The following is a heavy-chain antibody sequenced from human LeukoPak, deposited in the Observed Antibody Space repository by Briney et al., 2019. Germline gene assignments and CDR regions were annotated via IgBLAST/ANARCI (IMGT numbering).Heavy chain of an antibody. CDR1: GFTFDDYT. J-gene: IGHJ4*02. V-gene: IGHV3-43*01. Sequence: GGSLRLSCAATGFTFDDYTMDWVRQPPGKGLEWVSLFSWDGVTTYYADSVKGRFTISRDSGKNSLYLQMNSLTTEDTAFYYCAKGGGGSEMDYWGQGTLVTVSS. CDR2: FSWDGVTT. CDR3: AKGGGGSEMDY. D-gene: IGHD1-26*01.